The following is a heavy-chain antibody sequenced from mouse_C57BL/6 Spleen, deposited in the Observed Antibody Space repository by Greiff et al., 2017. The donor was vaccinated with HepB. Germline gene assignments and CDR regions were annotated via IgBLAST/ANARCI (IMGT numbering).Heavy chain of an antibody. D-gene: IGHD2-1*01. J-gene: IGHJ4*01. V-gene: IGHV1-78*01. CDR1: GYTFTDHT. Sequence: VKLMESDAELVKPGASVKISCKVSGYTFTDHTIHWMKQRPEQGLEWIGYIYPRDGSTKYNEKFKGKATLTADKSSSTAYMQLNSLTSEDSAVYFCARGIYYGLYAMDYWGQGTSVTVSS. CDR3: ARGIYYGLYAMDY. CDR2: IYPRDGST.